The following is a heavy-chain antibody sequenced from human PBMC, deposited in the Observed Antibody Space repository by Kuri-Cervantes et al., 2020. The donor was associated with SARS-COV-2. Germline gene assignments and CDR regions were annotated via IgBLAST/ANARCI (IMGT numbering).Heavy chain of an antibody. J-gene: IGHJ4*02. V-gene: IGHV3-30-3*01. CDR1: GFTFSSYA. CDR2: ISYDGSNK. Sequence: GGSLRLSCVASGFTFSSYAMHWVRQAPGKGLEWVAVISYDGSNKYYADSVKGRFTISRDNSKNTLYLQMNSLRAEDTAVYYCARDPGGTSWGQGTLVTVSS. CDR3: ARDPGGTS. D-gene: IGHD3-16*01.